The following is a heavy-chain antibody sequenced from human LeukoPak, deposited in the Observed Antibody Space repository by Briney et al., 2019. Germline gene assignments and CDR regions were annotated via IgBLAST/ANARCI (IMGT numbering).Heavy chain of an antibody. J-gene: IGHJ5*02. CDR3: ARASIAAAGNWFDP. D-gene: IGHD6-13*01. CDR2: IIPILGIA. CDR1: GGTFSSYA. V-gene: IGHV1-69*04. Sequence: SVKVSCKASGGTFSSYAISWVRQAPGQGLEWMGRIIPILGIANYAQKFQGRVTMTRNASISTAYMELSSLRSEDTAVYYCARASIAAAGNWFDPWGQGTLVTVSS.